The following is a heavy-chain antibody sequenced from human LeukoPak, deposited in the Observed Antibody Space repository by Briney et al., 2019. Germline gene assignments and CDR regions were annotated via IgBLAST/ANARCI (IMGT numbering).Heavy chain of an antibody. CDR1: GFTFYDYA. V-gene: IGHV3-43*02. CDR2: ISGDGVST. D-gene: IGHD5-18*01. CDR3: AKDQIQLWSFDY. J-gene: IGHJ4*02. Sequence: GGSLRLSCAASGFTFYDYAMHWVRQAPGKGLEWVCLISGDGVSTYYADSVKDRFTISRDNSKNSLYLQMNSLRTEDTALYYCAKDQIQLWSFDYWGQGTLVTVSS.